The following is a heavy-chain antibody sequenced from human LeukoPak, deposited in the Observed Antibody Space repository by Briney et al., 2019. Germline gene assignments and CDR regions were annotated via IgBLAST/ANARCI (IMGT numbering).Heavy chain of an antibody. CDR3: ARKNPAYCGGDCYSYASDI. Sequence: PSETLSLTCTVSGGSISSYYWSWIRQPPGKGLEWIGYIYYSGSTNYNPSLKSRVTISVDTSKNQFSLKLGSVTAADTAVYYCARKNPAYCGGDCYSYASDIWGQGTMVTVSS. D-gene: IGHD2-21*01. CDR2: IYYSGST. J-gene: IGHJ3*02. V-gene: IGHV4-59*01. CDR1: GGSISSYY.